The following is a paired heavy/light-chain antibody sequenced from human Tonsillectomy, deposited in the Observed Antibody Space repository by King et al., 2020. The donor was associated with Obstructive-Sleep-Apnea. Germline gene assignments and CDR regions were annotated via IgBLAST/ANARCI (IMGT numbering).Heavy chain of an antibody. CDR2: ISWNSGSI. J-gene: IGHJ1*01. V-gene: IGHV3-9*01. CDR3: VKDIYDSSTYYYGGYFHH. D-gene: IGHD3-22*01. CDR1: GFTFEDHA. Sequence: EVQLVESGGGLVQPGRSLRLSCAASGFTFEDHAMQWVRHAPGKGLEWVSGISWNSGSIGYADSVKGRFTISRDNAKNSLYLQMNSLRVEDTAFYYCVKDIYDSSTYYYGGYFHHWGQGTLVTVSS.
Light chain of an antibody. CDR2: DND. CDR3: GTWDSGLSAWV. J-gene: IGLJ3*02. Sequence: QSVLTQPPSVSAAPGQKVTISCSGSRSNIGNDYVSWYQHLPGTAPKLLIYDNDKRPSGIPDRFSGSKSGTSATLGITGLQTGDEADYYCGTWDSGLSAWVFGGGTKLTVL. V-gene: IGLV1-51*01. CDR1: RSNIGNDY.